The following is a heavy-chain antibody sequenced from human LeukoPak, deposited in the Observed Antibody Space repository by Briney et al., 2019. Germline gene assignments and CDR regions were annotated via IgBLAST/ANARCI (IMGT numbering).Heavy chain of an antibody. CDR2: IYYSGST. Sequence: SETLSLTCTVSGGSISSYYWSWIRQPPGKGLEGIGYIYYSGSTNYNPARKSRVTISVDTSKNQFSLKLSSVTAADTAVYYCARRNPYSSGWYAFDYWGQGTLVTVSS. J-gene: IGHJ4*02. CDR3: ARRNPYSSGWYAFDY. CDR1: GGSISSYY. D-gene: IGHD6-19*01. V-gene: IGHV4-59*01.